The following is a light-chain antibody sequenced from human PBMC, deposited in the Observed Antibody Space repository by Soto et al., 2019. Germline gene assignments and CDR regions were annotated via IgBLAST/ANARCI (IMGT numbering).Light chain of an antibody. CDR1: QRLLHSNGNTF. CDR3: MQALQTPYT. V-gene: IGKV2-28*01. CDR2: LGS. Sequence: EIVMTQSPPSLTVTPGEPASISCRSSQRLLHSNGNTFLDWYLQKPGQSPQLLIYLGSNRASGVPDRVSGSEAGTDFTLKISRVEAEDVGVYYCMQALQTPYTFGQVTKLEIK. J-gene: IGKJ2*01.